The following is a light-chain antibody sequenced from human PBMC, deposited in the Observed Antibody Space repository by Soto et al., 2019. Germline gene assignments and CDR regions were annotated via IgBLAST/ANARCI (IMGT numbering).Light chain of an antibody. V-gene: IGKV1-12*01. J-gene: IGKJ5*01. Sequence: DIQLTQSPSSLSASVGDRVTITCRASQGASKWLAWYQQKPGKAPILLIHGASNLQTGVPSRFSGSGSGTDFVLTITSLQPEDIATYFCQQANSFPLTFGQGTRLEIK. CDR2: GAS. CDR3: QQANSFPLT. CDR1: QGASKW.